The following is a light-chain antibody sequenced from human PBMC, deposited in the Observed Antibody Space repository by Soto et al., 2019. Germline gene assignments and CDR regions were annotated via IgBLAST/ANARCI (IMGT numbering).Light chain of an antibody. Sequence: DIQMTQSPSSLSASVGDRVTITCRASQSIGYYLNWYQQKPGTAPKLLIYAESSLQSGVPSRFSGSGSGTDFTLTISSLQPEDFATYYCQQSYSTPQNTFGQGTKLEIK. CDR2: AES. J-gene: IGKJ2*01. V-gene: IGKV1-39*01. CDR1: QSIGYY. CDR3: QQSYSTPQNT.